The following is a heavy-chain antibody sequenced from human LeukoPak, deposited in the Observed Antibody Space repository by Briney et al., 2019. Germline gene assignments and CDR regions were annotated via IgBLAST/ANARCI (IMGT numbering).Heavy chain of an antibody. CDR1: GFTFSSYT. V-gene: IGHV3-23*01. CDR3: AKDGGLWVSAHWGDS. D-gene: IGHD7-27*01. J-gene: IGHJ4*02. Sequence: GGSLRLSCTASGFTFSSYTMTWVRKAPGKGLKWVSTITTGDGNTYYADSVKGRFTVSRDDSKNTLYLQMNSLRAEDTAVYYCAKDGGLWVSAHWGDSWGRGTLVTVSS. CDR2: ITTGDGNT.